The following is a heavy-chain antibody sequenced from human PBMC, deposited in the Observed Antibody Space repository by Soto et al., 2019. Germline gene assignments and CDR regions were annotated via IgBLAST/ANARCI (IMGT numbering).Heavy chain of an antibody. J-gene: IGHJ4*02. CDR1: GFTFSAHA. D-gene: IGHD2-15*01. CDR3: TKDRVPDGIYSFDY. Sequence: GGSLRLSCAASGFTFSAHAMHWVRQAPGKGLEWVAVISYDGSNKYYTDSVKGRFTIFKDKSMNTVYLQMNSLTVEDAAVYYCTKDRVPDGIYSFDYWGQGALVTVSS. V-gene: IGHV3-30-3*01. CDR2: ISYDGSNK.